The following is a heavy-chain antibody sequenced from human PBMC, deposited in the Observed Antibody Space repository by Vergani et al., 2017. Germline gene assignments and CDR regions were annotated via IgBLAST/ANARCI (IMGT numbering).Heavy chain of an antibody. CDR1: GFTFSSYG. CDR3: AKDAEGYYEFWSGYGFDY. J-gene: IGHJ4*02. D-gene: IGHD3-3*01. V-gene: IGHV3-30*18. Sequence: QVQLVESGGGVVQPGRSLRLSCAASGFTFSSYGMHWVRQAPGKGLEWVAVISYDGSNKYYADSVKGRFTISRDNSKNTLYLQMNSLRAEDTAVYYCAKDAEGYYEFWSGYGFDYWGQGTLVTVSS. CDR2: ISYDGSNK.